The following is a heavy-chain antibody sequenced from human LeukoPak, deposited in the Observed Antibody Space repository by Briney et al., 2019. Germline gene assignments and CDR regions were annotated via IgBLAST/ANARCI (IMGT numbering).Heavy chain of an antibody. CDR3: ARERSIAAAGIPDY. D-gene: IGHD6-13*01. J-gene: IGHJ4*02. Sequence: GASVKVTCQTHAFTFTGHYMHWVRQAPGQGLDWMGRINPNSGGTNYAQKFQGRSTMTRATSISTAYKEMSRPRSDDTAVYYCARERSIAAAGIPDYWGQGTLVTVSS. CDR1: AFTFTGHY. V-gene: IGHV1-2*06. CDR2: INPNSGGT.